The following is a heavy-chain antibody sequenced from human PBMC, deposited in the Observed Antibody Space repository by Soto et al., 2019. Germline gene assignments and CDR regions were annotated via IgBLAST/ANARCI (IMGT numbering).Heavy chain of an antibody. Sequence: QVQLVESGGGLVKPGGSLRLSCAASGFTFSDYYMTWIRQAPGKGLEWVAYISSSGTGIYYPDSVKGRFTISRDNAKNSLYLQMSSLRAEDTAVYYCARAYSDAFDIWGQGTMVTVSS. V-gene: IGHV3-11*01. D-gene: IGHD2-15*01. CDR3: ARAYSDAFDI. J-gene: IGHJ3*02. CDR1: GFTFSDYY. CDR2: ISSSGTGI.